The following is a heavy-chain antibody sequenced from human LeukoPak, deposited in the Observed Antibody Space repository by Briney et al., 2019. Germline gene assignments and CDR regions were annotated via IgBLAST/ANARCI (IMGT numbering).Heavy chain of an antibody. D-gene: IGHD3-22*01. CDR1: GYSFTTYR. J-gene: IGHJ4*02. V-gene: IGHV5-51*01. CDR3: ARRNTYYYDSSGYYWDY. Sequence: GESLKISCKGSGYSFTTYRIGWVRQMPGKGLEWMGIIYPSDSDTRYSPSFQGQVTISADKSISTANLQWSSLKASDTAMYYCARRNTYYYDSSGYYWDYWGQGTLVTVSS. CDR2: IYPSDSDT.